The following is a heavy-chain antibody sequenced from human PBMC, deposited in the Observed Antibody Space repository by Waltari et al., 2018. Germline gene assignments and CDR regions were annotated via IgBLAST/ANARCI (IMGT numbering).Heavy chain of an antibody. J-gene: IGHJ4*02. CDR2: INGDGSRM. CDR1: GFTLITSR. Sequence: EVQLVESGGDLVQPGGSLRLSCAASGFTLITSRIHWVRQAPGKGLVWVSCINGDGSRMTYADSVKGRFTLSRDNAKSTVYLQMSSLRAEDTALYYCVRVDNNGLEPFDYWGQGTLVTVSS. V-gene: IGHV3-74*01. CDR3: VRVDNNGLEPFDY. D-gene: IGHD1-1*01.